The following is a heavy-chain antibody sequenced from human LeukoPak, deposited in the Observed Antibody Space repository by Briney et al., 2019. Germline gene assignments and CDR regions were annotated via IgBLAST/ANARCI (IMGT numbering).Heavy chain of an antibody. CDR1: GFTFSNYW. CDR3: ATLRRSTYYYDSTDYYEDC. Sequence: GGSLRLSCAASGFTFSNYWMNWVRQAPGKGLELVSSISSSGLYIYYADSLKGRFTISRDNAKSSLYLQMNSLRAEDTAVYYCATLRRSTYYYDSTDYYEDCWGQGTLVTVSS. J-gene: IGHJ4*02. V-gene: IGHV3-21*01. D-gene: IGHD3-22*01. CDR2: ISSSGLYI.